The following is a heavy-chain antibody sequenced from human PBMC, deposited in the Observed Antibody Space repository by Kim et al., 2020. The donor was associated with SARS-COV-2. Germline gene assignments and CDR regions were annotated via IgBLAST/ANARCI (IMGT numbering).Heavy chain of an antibody. J-gene: IGHJ6*02. CDR3: ARDLGWNYYYGMDV. V-gene: IGHV3-30*07. Sequence: DSVKGRFTISRDNSKNTLYLQMNSLRAEDTAVYYCARDLGWNYYYGMDVWGQGTTVTVSS. D-gene: IGHD6-19*01.